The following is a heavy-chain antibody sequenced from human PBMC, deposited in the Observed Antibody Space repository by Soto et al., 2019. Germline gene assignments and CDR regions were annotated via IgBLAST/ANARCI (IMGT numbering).Heavy chain of an antibody. V-gene: IGHV4-4*02. J-gene: IGHJ1*01. Sequence: QVQLQESGPGLVKPSGTLALTCAVSSGSISSSNWWRWVRQPPGKGLEWIGEIYHSGSTNYDPSLKSRVTISVDKSKNQFSLKLSSVTAADTAVYYCASSPVLAGSSPAEYFQHWGQGTLVTVSS. CDR3: ASSPVLAGSSPAEYFQH. CDR1: SGSISSSNW. CDR2: IYHSGST. D-gene: IGHD5-12*01.